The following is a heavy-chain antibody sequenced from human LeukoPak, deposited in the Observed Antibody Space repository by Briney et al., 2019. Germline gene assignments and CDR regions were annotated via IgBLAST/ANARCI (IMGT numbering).Heavy chain of an antibody. CDR3: ARPYYYDSRIDP. Sequence: SETLSLTCTVSGGSISSGDYYWSWIRQPPGKGLEWIAYMYYSGSTYYNPSLKSRVTMSADTSKNQPSLKLSSVTAADTAVYYCARPYYYDSRIDPWGQGILVTVSS. D-gene: IGHD3-22*01. V-gene: IGHV4-30-4*01. CDR2: MYYSGST. CDR1: GGSISSGDYY. J-gene: IGHJ5*02.